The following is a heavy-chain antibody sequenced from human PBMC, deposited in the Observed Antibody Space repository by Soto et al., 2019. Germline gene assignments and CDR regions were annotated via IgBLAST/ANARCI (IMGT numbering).Heavy chain of an antibody. CDR1: GGSISSYY. D-gene: IGHD3-10*01. Sequence: SETLPLTCTVSGGSISSYYWSWIRQPPGKGLEWIGYIYYSGSTNYNPSLKSRVTISVDTSKNQFSLKLSSVTAADTAVYYCARTNYYGSGSYLPFDYWGQGTLVTVSS. V-gene: IGHV4-59*01. CDR3: ARTNYYGSGSYLPFDY. J-gene: IGHJ4*02. CDR2: IYYSGST.